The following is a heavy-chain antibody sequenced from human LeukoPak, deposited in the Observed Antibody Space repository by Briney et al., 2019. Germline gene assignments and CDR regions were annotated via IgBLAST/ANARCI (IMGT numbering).Heavy chain of an antibody. CDR3: ARALTLRGWFDP. Sequence: GGSLRLSCAASGFTFSSYWMHWVRQAPVKGLVWVSRINSDGSSTSYADSVKGRFTISRDNAKNTLYLQMNSLRAEDTAVYYCARALTLRGWFDPWGQGTLVTVSS. CDR2: INSDGSST. CDR1: GFTFSSYW. D-gene: IGHD2/OR15-2a*01. V-gene: IGHV3-74*01. J-gene: IGHJ5*02.